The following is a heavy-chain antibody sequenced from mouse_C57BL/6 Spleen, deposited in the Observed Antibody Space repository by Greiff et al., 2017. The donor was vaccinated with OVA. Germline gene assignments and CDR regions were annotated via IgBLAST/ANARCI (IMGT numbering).Heavy chain of an antibody. J-gene: IGHJ3*01. CDR3: TGFPSFAY. V-gene: IGHV6-3*01. CDR2: IRLKSDNYAT. D-gene: IGHD6-1*01. CDR1: GFTFSNYW. Sequence: EVKVEESGGGLVQPGGSMKLSCVASGFTFSNYWMNWVRQSPEKGLEWVAQIRLKSDNYATHYAESVKGRFTISRDDSKSSVYLQMNNLRAEDTGIYYCTGFPSFAYWGQGTLVTVSA.